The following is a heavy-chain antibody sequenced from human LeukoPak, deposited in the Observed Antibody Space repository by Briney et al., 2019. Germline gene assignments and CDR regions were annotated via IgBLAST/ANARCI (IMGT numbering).Heavy chain of an antibody. V-gene: IGHV1-46*01. D-gene: IGHD3-22*01. J-gene: IGHJ4*02. CDR3: ARDPPDYDSSGRHFDY. Sequence: ASVKVSCTASGYTFTSYYMHWVRQAPGQGLEWMGIINPSGGSTSYAQKFQGRVTMTRDTSTSTVYMELSSLRSEDTAVYYCARDPPDYDSSGRHFDYWGQGTLVTVSS. CDR2: INPSGGST. CDR1: GYTFTSYY.